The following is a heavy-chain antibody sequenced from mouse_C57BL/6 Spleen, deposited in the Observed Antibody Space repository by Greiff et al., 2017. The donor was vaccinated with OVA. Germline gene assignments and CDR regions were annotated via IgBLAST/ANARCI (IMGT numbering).Heavy chain of an antibody. V-gene: IGHV5-6*01. CDR1: GFTFSSYG. Sequence: EVNVVESGGDLVKPGGSLKLSCAASGFTFSSYGMSWVRQTPDKRLEWVATISSGGSYTYYPDSVKGRFTISRDNAKNTLYLQMSSLKSEDTAMYYCARHESDYAYFDYWGQGTTLTVSS. D-gene: IGHD2-4*01. J-gene: IGHJ2*01. CDR3: ARHESDYAYFDY. CDR2: ISSGGSYT.